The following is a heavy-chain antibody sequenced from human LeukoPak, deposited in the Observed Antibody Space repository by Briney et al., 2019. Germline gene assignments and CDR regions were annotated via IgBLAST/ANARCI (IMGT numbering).Heavy chain of an antibody. J-gene: IGHJ4*02. V-gene: IGHV3-23*01. Sequence: XATISGSGGSTYYADSVKGRFTISRDNSKNTLYLQMNSLRAEDTAVYYCAKVRNYGDYVFDYWGQGTLVTVSS. CDR3: AKVRNYGDYVFDY. D-gene: IGHD4-17*01. CDR2: ISGSGGST.